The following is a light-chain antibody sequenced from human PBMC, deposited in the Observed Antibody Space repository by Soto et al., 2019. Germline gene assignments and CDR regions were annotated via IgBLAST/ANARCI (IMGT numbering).Light chain of an antibody. V-gene: IGKV1-13*02. CDR1: QGISSA. CDR3: QQFNFYPT. CDR2: DAS. J-gene: IGKJ4*01. Sequence: IQLTQSPSSLSASVGDRVTITCRASQGISSALAWYQQKPGRAPILLIYDASSLESGVPSRFSGSGSGTDFTLTISSLQPEDFATYYCQQFNFYPTFGGGTKVEIK.